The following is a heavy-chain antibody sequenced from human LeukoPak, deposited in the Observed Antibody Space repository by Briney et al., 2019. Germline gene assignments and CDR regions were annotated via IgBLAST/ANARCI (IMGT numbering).Heavy chain of an antibody. Sequence: GGSLRLSCAASGFTFDDYGMHWVRQAPGKGLEWVSGISWNSGNIDYADSVKGRFTISRDNAENSLYLQMNSLRPEDTALYYCVKALAPGLATPVTYYFDYWGQGTLVTVSS. V-gene: IGHV3-9*01. CDR3: VKALAPGLATPVTYYFDY. J-gene: IGHJ4*02. CDR1: GFTFDDYG. CDR2: ISWNSGNI. D-gene: IGHD6-13*01.